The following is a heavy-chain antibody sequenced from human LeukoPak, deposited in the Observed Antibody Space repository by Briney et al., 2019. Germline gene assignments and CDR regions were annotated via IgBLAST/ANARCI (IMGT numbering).Heavy chain of an antibody. Sequence: ASVTVSCKASGYTFTCYFMHWVRQAPGQGREWRGRLNTKKGGRNYAQKFEGRGTFTRDRSISKDYMEMRMQTSDATDAYYCARSSLDQNYVADYWGQGALVTVSS. CDR2: LNTKKGGR. D-gene: IGHD3-10*02. CDR3: ARSSLDQNYVADY. CDR1: GYTFTCYF. V-gene: IGHV1-2*01. J-gene: IGHJ4*02.